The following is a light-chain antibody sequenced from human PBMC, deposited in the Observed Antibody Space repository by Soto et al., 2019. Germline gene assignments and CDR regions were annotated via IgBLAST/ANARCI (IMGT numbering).Light chain of an antibody. CDR3: QQYNSYSEA. V-gene: IGKV1-5*03. CDR1: QTISSW. Sequence: DIQMTQSPSILSGSVGDRVTITCRASQTISSWLAWYQQKPGKAPKLLIYKASTLKSGVPSRFSGSGSGTEFTLTISSLQPDYSETYYCQQYNSYSEAFGQGTKVDIK. J-gene: IGKJ1*01. CDR2: KAS.